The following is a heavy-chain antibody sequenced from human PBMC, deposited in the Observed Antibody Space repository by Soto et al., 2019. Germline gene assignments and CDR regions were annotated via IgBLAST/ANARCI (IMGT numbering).Heavy chain of an antibody. V-gene: IGHV3-21*01. Sequence: ESLKISCAASGFTFRTFGMNWVRQAPGKGLEWVSFISGSGSNIYYADSVKGRFTISRDNARNSLFLQMNSLRAEDTAVFYCARGHGMDVWGQGTTVTVSS. J-gene: IGHJ6*02. CDR2: ISGSGSNI. CDR1: GFTFRTFG. CDR3: ARGHGMDV.